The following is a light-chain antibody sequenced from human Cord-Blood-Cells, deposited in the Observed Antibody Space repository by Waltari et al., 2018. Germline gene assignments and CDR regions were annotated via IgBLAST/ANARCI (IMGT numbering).Light chain of an antibody. J-gene: IGKJ1*01. CDR3: QQYNSILGT. V-gene: IGKV1-5*03. Sequence: DIQMTQSPSTLSASVGDRVTITCRASQSISSWLARYQQKPGKAPKLLIYKASSLESGVPSRFSGSGSGTEFTLTISSLQPDDFATYYCQQYNSILGTFGQGTKVEIK. CDR1: QSISSW. CDR2: KAS.